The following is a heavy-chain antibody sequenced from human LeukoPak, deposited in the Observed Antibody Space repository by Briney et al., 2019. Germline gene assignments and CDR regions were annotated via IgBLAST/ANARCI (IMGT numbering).Heavy chain of an antibody. CDR3: VTYYSGYYYFDF. Sequence: GESLKISCKGSGYSFTSYWIGWVRQMPGKGLEWMGIIYPGDSDTKYSPSFQGQVTISVDKSLSTTYLQWTSLKASDTAIYYCVTYYSGYYYFDFWGQGTLVTVSS. CDR1: GYSFTSYW. D-gene: IGHD5-12*01. CDR2: IYPGDSDT. J-gene: IGHJ4*02. V-gene: IGHV5-51*01.